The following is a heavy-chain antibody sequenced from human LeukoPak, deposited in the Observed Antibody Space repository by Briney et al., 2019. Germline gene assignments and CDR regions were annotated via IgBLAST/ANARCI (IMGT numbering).Heavy chain of an antibody. Sequence: GASVKVSCKASGYPFTRYGISWVRQAPGQGLEWMGWINPDNGNTKYAQKFQGRVTMTTDTSTSTAHMKLRSPRSDDTAVYYCATYYCSTTSCYPYFFDYWGQGTLVTVSS. V-gene: IGHV1-18*01. CDR2: INPDNGNT. D-gene: IGHD2-2*01. CDR1: GYPFTRYG. CDR3: ATYYCSTTSCYPYFFDY. J-gene: IGHJ4*02.